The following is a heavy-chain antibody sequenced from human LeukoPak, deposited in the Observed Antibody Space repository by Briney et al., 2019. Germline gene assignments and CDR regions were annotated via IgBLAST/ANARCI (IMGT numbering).Heavy chain of an antibody. CDR1: GFTFDDYA. V-gene: IGHV3-9*01. J-gene: IGHJ4*02. Sequence: GGSLRLSCAASGFTFDDYAMHWVRQAPGKGLEWVSGISWNSGSIGYGDSVKGRFTISRDNSKNTLYLQMNSLRAEDTAVYYCAKRPSGVVVVAAFIDYWGQGTLVTVSS. CDR3: AKRPSGVVVVAAFIDY. CDR2: ISWNSGSI. D-gene: IGHD2-15*01.